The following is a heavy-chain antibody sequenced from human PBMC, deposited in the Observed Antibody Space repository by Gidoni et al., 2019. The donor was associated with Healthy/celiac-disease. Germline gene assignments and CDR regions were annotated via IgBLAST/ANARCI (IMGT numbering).Heavy chain of an antibody. V-gene: IGHV3-48*03. J-gene: IGHJ3*02. CDR1: GFTFSSYE. CDR3: ARGWDYYDSSGYYDAFDI. CDR2: ISSSGSTI. D-gene: IGHD3-22*01. Sequence: EVQLVESGGGLVQPGGSLRLSCAASGFTFSSYEMNWVRQAPGKGLEWVSYISSSGSTIYYADSVKGRFTISRDNAKNSLYLQMNSLRAEDTAVYYCARGWDYYDSSGYYDAFDIWGQGTMVTVSS.